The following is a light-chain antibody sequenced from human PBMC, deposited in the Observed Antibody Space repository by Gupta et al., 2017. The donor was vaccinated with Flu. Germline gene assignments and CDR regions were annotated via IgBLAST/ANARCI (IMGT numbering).Light chain of an antibody. J-gene: IGKJ4*01. CDR2: DAS. V-gene: IGKV3-11*01. CDR1: QSVSNY. CDR3: QQRSTLTT. Sequence: EIVLTQSPATLSLSPGERATLSCRASQSVSNYLAWYQQKPGQAPRLLIYDASNRATGIPARFSGSGYGTDFTLTSSRRESEDFAVYYWQQRSTLTTFGGGTKVEIK.